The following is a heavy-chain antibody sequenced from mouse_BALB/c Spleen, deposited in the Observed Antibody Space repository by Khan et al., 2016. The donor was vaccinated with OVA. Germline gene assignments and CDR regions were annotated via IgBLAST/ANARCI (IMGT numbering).Heavy chain of an antibody. CDR3: ARAFYCDAWFAY. CDR2: IWAGGST. D-gene: IGHD1-1*01. J-gene: IGHJ3*01. CDR1: GISLTSYG. Sequence: QVQLKESGPGLVAPSQTLSITCTVSGISLTSYGVHWVRQPPGKGLEWLGVIWAGGSTNHNSALMSRLSISKDNSKSQVFLKINILQTDDTAMYYCARAFYCDAWFAYWGQGTLVTVSA. V-gene: IGHV2-9*02.